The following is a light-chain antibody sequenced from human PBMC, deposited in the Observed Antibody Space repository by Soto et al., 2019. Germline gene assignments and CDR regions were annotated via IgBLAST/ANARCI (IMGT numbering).Light chain of an antibody. CDR3: QQYYSTPPA. J-gene: IGKJ3*01. CDR2: WAS. V-gene: IGKV4-1*01. Sequence: DIVMTQSPDSLAVSLGERATINCKSSQSVLYSSNNKNYLAWYQQKPGQPPKLLIYWASTRESGVPDRFSGSGYGKDFTLTISSLQAEDVAVYYCQQYYSTPPAFGPGTKVDIK. CDR1: QSVLYSSNNKNY.